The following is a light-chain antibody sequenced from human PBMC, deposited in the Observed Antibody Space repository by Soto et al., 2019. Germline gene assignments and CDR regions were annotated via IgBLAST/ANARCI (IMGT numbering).Light chain of an antibody. Sequence: DIQMTQSPSTLSASVGDRVTITCLASQSISGWLAWYQQKPGKAPKLLIYKASSLESGVPSRFSGSGSGTEFTLTISSLQPDDFATYYCQQYKSYGTSGQGTKVDIK. CDR1: QSISGW. V-gene: IGKV1-5*03. CDR2: KAS. J-gene: IGKJ1*01. CDR3: QQYKSYGT.